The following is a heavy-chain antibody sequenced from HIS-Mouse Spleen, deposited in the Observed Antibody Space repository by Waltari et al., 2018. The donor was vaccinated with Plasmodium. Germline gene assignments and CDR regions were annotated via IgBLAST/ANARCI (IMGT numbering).Heavy chain of an antibody. D-gene: IGHD6-19*01. V-gene: IGHV1-18*01. CDR1: GYTFIRYG. CDR3: ARGSAGDAFDI. Sequence: QVQLVQSGAQVKKPGASVKVSSKGSGYTFIRYGISSVRKAPGQGLECMGWISAYNGNTKYAQKLQGRVSMTTDTSTSTAYMELRSLRSDDTAVYYCARGSAGDAFDIWGQGTMVTVSS. J-gene: IGHJ3*02. CDR2: ISAYNGNT.